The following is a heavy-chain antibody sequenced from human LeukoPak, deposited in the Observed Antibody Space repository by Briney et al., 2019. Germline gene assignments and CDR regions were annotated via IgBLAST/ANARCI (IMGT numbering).Heavy chain of an antibody. V-gene: IGHV4-61*02. CDR3: ARDNGGRWLQFFDY. CDR2: IHTSGTT. Sequence: SETLSLTCTVSGGSISSNSYYWSWIRQPAGKGLEWIGRIHTSGTTNYNPSLKSRVTISVDTSKNQFSLKLSSVTAADTAVYYCARDNGGRWLQFFDYWGQGTLVTVSS. J-gene: IGHJ4*02. D-gene: IGHD5-24*01. CDR1: GGSISSNSYY.